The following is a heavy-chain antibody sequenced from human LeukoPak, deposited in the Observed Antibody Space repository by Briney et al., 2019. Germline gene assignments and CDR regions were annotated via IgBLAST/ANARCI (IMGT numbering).Heavy chain of an antibody. CDR3: ARRAVTGSNYFDY. V-gene: IGHV3-48*02. CDR1: GFTFSNAW. CDR2: ISSSSSTT. Sequence: PGGSLRLSCAASGFTFSNAWMSWVRQAPGKGLEWISYISSSSSTTHYADSVKGRFTISRDSAKNSVYLQMNSLRDEDTAVYYCARRAVTGSNYFDYWGQGSLVTVSS. J-gene: IGHJ4*02. D-gene: IGHD6-19*01.